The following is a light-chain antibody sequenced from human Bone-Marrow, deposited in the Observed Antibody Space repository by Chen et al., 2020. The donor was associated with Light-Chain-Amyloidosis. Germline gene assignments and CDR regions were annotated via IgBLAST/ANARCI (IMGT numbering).Light chain of an antibody. CDR3: SSYTSSSTLYV. J-gene: IGLJ1*01. CDR2: DVS. CDR1: SSDVGGYNY. V-gene: IGLV2-14*01. Sequence: QSALTQPASVSGSPGQSITISCTGTSSDVGGYNYVSWYQQHPGKAPKLMIYDVSNRPSGVSNRLSGSKSGNTASLTISGLKAEDEADYYCSSYTSSSTLYVFGTGTKVTV.